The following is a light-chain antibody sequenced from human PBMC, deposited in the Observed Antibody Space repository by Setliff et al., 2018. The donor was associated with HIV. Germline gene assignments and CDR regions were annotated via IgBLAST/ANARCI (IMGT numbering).Light chain of an antibody. CDR2: EVS. Sequence: QSALTQPPSASGSPGQSVTISCTGTSSDVGGYPYVSWYQQHPGKAPKLMIFEVSERPSGVPDRFSGSKSGNTASLTVSGLQAEDEADSYCSSYAGSNRVFGTGTKVTVL. CDR1: SSDVGGYPY. V-gene: IGLV2-8*01. J-gene: IGLJ1*01. CDR3: SSYAGSNRV.